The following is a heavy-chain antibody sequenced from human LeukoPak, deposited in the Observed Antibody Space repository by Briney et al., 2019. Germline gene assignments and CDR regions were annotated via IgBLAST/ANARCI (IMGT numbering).Heavy chain of an antibody. V-gene: IGHV4-59*01. J-gene: IGHJ3*02. D-gene: IGHD3-22*01. CDR2: IYYSGST. CDR3: ASLTTAEAFDI. Sequence: SETLSLTCTVSGGSISSYYWSWIRQPPGKGLEWIGYIYYSGSTNYNPSLKSRVTISVDTSKNQFSLKLSSVTAADTAVYYCASLTTAEAFDIWGQGTMVTVSS. CDR1: GGSISSYY.